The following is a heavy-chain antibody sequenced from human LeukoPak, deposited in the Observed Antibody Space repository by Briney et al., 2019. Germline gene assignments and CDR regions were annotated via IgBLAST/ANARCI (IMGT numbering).Heavy chain of an antibody. CDR2: INHSGST. CDR1: GGSFSGYY. Sequence: PSVTLSLTCAVYGGSFSGYYWSWIRQPPGKGLEWIGEINHSGSTNYNPSLKSRVTISVDTSKNQFSLKLSSVTAADTAVYYCARDDDYSILIDYWGQGTLVTVSS. D-gene: IGHD4-11*01. V-gene: IGHV4-34*01. CDR3: ARDDDYSILIDY. J-gene: IGHJ4*02.